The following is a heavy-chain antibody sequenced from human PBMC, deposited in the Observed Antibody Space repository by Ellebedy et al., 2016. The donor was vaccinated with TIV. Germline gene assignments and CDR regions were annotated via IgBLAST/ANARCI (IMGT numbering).Heavy chain of an antibody. Sequence: AASVKVSCKASGHTFTSDGFGWVRQAPGQGLEWMGWINTYNGNTNYAKSFQGRVTMTTDTSTNTAYLDLRSLRPDDTAVYYCARGITGPVDLCYWGPGTLVTVSS. V-gene: IGHV1-18*04. CDR1: GHTFTSDG. D-gene: IGHD1-1*01. J-gene: IGHJ4*02. CDR3: ARGITGPVDLCY. CDR2: INTYNGNT.